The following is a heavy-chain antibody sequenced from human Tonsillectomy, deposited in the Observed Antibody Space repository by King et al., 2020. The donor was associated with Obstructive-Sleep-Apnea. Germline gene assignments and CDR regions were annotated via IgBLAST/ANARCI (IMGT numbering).Heavy chain of an antibody. CDR2: MNPNSDNT. Sequence: QLVQSGAEVKKPGASVKVSCKASGYTFTSYDIHWVRQATGQGLEWMGWMNPNSDNTGYAQKFQGRVTMTRNTSISTAYMELSSLRSEDTAVYYCARESRSCGWYVYWGQGTLVTVSS. D-gene: IGHD6-19*01. CDR1: GYTFTSYD. J-gene: IGHJ4*02. CDR3: ARESRSCGWYVY. V-gene: IGHV1-8*01.